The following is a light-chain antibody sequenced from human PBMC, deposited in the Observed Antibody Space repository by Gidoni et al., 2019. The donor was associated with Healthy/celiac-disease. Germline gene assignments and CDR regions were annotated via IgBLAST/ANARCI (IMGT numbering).Light chain of an antibody. Sequence: DIQMTQSPSSLSASVGDRVTITCRASQSISRYLNWYQQRPGKAPKLLIYAASSLQSGVPSRFSGSGSGTDVTLTISSLQPEDFATYYCQQSYSTLSFTFGPGTKVDIK. CDR1: QSISRY. J-gene: IGKJ3*01. V-gene: IGKV1-39*01. CDR3: QQSYSTLSFT. CDR2: AAS.